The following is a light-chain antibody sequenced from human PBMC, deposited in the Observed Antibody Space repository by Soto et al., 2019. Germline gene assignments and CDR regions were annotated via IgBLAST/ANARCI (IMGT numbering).Light chain of an antibody. CDR2: GAS. Sequence: EIVLTQSPGTLSLSPGERATLSCRASQSVSSNYLAWYQQKPGQAPRPLIYGASSRATGIPDRFSGSGAGTDFTLTFSRVEPEDFAVYYCQQYGSSPWTFGQGTKV. CDR3: QQYGSSPWT. V-gene: IGKV3-20*01. J-gene: IGKJ1*01. CDR1: QSVSSNY.